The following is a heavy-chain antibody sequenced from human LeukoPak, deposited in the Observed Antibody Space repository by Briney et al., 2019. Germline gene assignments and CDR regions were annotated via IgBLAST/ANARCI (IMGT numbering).Heavy chain of an antibody. CDR2: ISGSGGTT. Sequence: GGSLRLSCAASGFTLSNYAMNWVRQAPGKGLEWVSGISGSGGTTYYADSVKVRFTVSRDNSKNTLYLQMNSLRAEDTALYYCAKGKDGRGDWFDHWGQGTLVTVSS. J-gene: IGHJ5*02. CDR3: AKGKDGRGDWFDH. V-gene: IGHV3-23*01. CDR1: GFTLSNYA. D-gene: IGHD1-26*01.